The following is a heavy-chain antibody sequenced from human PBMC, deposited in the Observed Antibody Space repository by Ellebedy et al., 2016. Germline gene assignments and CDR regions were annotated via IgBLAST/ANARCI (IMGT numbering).Heavy chain of an antibody. CDR1: GFTFSTYS. D-gene: IGHD3-10*01. CDR2: FSNTDRTV. CDR3: ARDAAGTKGTYWYFDL. Sequence: GGSLRLSCAASGFTFSTYSMNWVRQAPGKRLEWVFYFSNTDRTVYYADSVKGRFTISRDNAKNSLFLQMNSLRDEDTALYYCARDAAGTKGTYWYFDLWGRGTLVTVSS. V-gene: IGHV3-48*02. J-gene: IGHJ2*01.